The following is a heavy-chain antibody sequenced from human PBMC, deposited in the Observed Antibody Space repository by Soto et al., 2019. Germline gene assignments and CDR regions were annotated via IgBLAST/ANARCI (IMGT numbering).Heavy chain of an antibody. CDR3: ARDKYQLLHYYYGMDV. CDR1: GGTFSSYA. D-gene: IGHD2-2*01. V-gene: IGHV1-69*01. Sequence: QVQLVQSGAEVKKPGSSVKVSCKASGGTFSSYAISWVRHAPGQGLEWMGGIIPIFGTANYAQKFQGRVTITADESTSTAYMELSSLRSEDTAVYYCARDKYQLLHYYYGMDVWGQGTTVTVSS. J-gene: IGHJ6*02. CDR2: IIPIFGTA.